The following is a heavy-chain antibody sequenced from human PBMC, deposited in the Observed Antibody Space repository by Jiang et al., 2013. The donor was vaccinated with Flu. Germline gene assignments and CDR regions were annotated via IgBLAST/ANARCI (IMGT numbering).Heavy chain of an antibody. Sequence: RLSCAASGFTFSSHGMTWVRQSPGKGLEWVSAIGGSGDSTYYADSVKGRFTIFRDNSMNTLYLQMDRLRAEDTAVYYCAKIPRYCTSAACYEDWGQGA. V-gene: IGHV3-23*01. CDR2: IGGSGDST. D-gene: IGHD2-2*01. J-gene: IGHJ4*02. CDR3: AKIPRYCTSAACYED. CDR1: GFTFSSHG.